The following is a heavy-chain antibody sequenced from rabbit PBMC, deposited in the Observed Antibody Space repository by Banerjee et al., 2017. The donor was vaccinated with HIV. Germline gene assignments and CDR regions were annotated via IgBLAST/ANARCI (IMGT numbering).Heavy chain of an antibody. CDR2: IWTSSGST. CDR1: GFSFSSGSP. V-gene: IGHV1S43*01. Sequence: QEQLEESGGGLVKPEASLPLTCKASGFSFSSGSPICWVRQAPGKGLELIACIWTSSGSTWYASWVNGRFTISRSTSLNTVDLKMTSLTAADTATYFCARSYAGYPGFFNLWGPGTLVTVS. CDR3: ARSYAGYPGFFNL. J-gene: IGHJ4*01. D-gene: IGHD7-1*01.